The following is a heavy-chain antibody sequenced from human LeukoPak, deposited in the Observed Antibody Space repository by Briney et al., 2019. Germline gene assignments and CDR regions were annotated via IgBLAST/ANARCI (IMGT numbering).Heavy chain of an antibody. D-gene: IGHD3-22*01. Sequence: HAGGSLRLSCAASGFTFSSYGMHWVRQAPGKGLEWVAFIRCDGSNKYYADSVKGRFTISRGNSKNTLYLQMNSLRAEDTAVYYCAKDLLSYYDSSGLGLPFFDYWGQGTLVTVSS. CDR3: AKDLLSYYDSSGLGLPFFDY. V-gene: IGHV3-30*02. CDR2: IRCDGSNK. J-gene: IGHJ4*02. CDR1: GFTFSSYG.